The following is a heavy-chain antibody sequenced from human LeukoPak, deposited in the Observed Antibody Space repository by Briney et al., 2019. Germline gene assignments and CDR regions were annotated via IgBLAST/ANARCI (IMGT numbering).Heavy chain of an antibody. CDR2: LTGGGGGT. J-gene: IGHJ4*02. Sequence: GGSLRLSCAASGFTFSTYAMSWVRQAPGKGLEWVSGLTGGGGGTSYADSVKGRFTISRDSSKNTLYLQMNSLRAEDTAVYYCAKDKGAVTGTFDYWGQGTLVTVSS. CDR1: GFTFSTYA. D-gene: IGHD1-14*01. V-gene: IGHV3-23*01. CDR3: AKDKGAVTGTFDY.